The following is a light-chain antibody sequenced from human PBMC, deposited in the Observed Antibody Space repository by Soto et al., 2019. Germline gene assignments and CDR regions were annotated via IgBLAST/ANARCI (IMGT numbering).Light chain of an antibody. CDR3: SSYSSSSTLYV. J-gene: IGLJ1*01. Sequence: QSALTQPASVSGSPGQSITISCTGTSSDIGVYRYVSWYQQHPGKAPKLMIYEGTNRPSGVSNRFSGSKSGNTASLTISGLQAEDEADYYCSSYSSSSTLYVFGNGTKVTVL. CDR1: SSDIGVYRY. V-gene: IGLV2-14*01. CDR2: EGT.